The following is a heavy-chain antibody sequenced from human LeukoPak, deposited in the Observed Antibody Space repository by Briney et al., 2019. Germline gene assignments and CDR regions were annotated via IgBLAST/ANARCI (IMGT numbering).Heavy chain of an antibody. CDR2: ISSSSRII. J-gene: IGHJ1*01. CDR1: GFTFSDFY. CDR3: ARANYGGNPRYFQH. D-gene: IGHD4-23*01. Sequence: GGSLRLSCAASGFTFSDFYMSWIRQAPGKGLEWISYISSSSRIIYYADSVKGRFTISRDNAQSSMYLQMNSLRAEDTAVYYCARANYGGNPRYFQHWGQGTLVTVSS. V-gene: IGHV3-11*01.